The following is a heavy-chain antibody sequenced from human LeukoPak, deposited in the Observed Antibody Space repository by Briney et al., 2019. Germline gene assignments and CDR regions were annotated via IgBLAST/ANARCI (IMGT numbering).Heavy chain of an antibody. CDR1: GFTFSGHW. J-gene: IGHJ4*02. CDR2: ISYDGSNK. V-gene: IGHV3-30-3*01. D-gene: IGHD6-13*01. CDR3: ARDRGSSSWDTFDY. Sequence: PGGSLRLSCAASGFTFSGHWMHWVRQAPGKGLEWVAVISYDGSNKYYADSVKGRFTISRDNSKSTLYLQMNSLRPEDTAVYYCARDRGSSSWDTFDYWGQGTLVTVSS.